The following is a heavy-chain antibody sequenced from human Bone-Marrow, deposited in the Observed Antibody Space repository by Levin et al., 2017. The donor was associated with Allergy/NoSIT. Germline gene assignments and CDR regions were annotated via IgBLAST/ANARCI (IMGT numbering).Heavy chain of an antibody. Sequence: PGGSLRLSCAASGFTFSSYWMHWVRQAPGKGLVWVSRINSDGSSTSYADSVKGRFTISRDNAKNTLYLQMNSLRAEDTAVYYCARAPQVVVAKKKYYYYGMDVWGQGTTVTVSS. CDR2: INSDGSST. CDR1: GFTFSSYW. CDR3: ARAPQVVVAKKKYYYYGMDV. J-gene: IGHJ6*02. V-gene: IGHV3-74*01. D-gene: IGHD3-22*01.